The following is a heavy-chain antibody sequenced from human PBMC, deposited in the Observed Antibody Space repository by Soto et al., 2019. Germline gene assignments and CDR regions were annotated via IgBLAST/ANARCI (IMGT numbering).Heavy chain of an antibody. J-gene: IGHJ4*02. CDR2: MKQDGSDK. V-gene: IGHV3-7*01. CDR1: GFTFSSYW. Sequence: EVQLVESGGGLVQPGGSLRLSCAASGFTFSSYWMAWVRQVPGKGLEWVANMKQDGSDKNYVDSVKGRFTISRDNAKNSLYLQMNSLRAEDTAVYYCARDSSGSLDYWGQGTLVTVSS. CDR3: ARDSSGSLDY. D-gene: IGHD6-6*01.